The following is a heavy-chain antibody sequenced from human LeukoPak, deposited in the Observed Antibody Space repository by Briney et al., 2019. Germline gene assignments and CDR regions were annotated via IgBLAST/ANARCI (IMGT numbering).Heavy chain of an antibody. CDR3: ARKDGDF. J-gene: IGHJ4*02. CDR2: IYTSGIT. V-gene: IGHV4-4*07. CDR1: GVSISAYY. Sequence: SETLSLTCTVSGVSISAYYWTWIRQPAGKGLEWIGRIYTSGITNYNPSLESRLTMLLDTSKNQISLRLSSVTAADTAVYYCARKDGDFWGQGTLVTVSS.